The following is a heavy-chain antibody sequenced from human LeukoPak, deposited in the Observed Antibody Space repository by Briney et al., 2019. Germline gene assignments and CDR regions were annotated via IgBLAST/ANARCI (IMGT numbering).Heavy chain of an antibody. CDR3: ARDNYAYYDFWRTPANWFDP. Sequence: VASVKVSCKASGYTFTGYYMHWVRQAPGQGLEWMGWINPNSGGTNYAQKFQGRVTMTRDTSISTAYMELSRLRSDDTAVYYCARDNYAYYDFWRTPANWFDPWGQGTLVTVSS. V-gene: IGHV1-2*02. J-gene: IGHJ5*02. CDR2: INPNSGGT. D-gene: IGHD3-3*01. CDR1: GYTFTGYY.